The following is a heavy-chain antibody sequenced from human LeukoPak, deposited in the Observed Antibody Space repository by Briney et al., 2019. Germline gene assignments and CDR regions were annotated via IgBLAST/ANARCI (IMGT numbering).Heavy chain of an antibody. D-gene: IGHD1-26*01. CDR1: GFTVSSNY. CDR3: ARETPGSGSYYYYYYMDV. J-gene: IGHJ6*03. Sequence: PGGSLRLSCAASGFTVSSNYMSWVRQAPGKGLEWVSVIYSGGSTYYADSVKGRFTISRDNAKNSLYLQMNSLRAEDTAVYYCARETPGSGSYYYYYYMDVWGKGTTVTISS. V-gene: IGHV3-53*01. CDR2: IYSGGST.